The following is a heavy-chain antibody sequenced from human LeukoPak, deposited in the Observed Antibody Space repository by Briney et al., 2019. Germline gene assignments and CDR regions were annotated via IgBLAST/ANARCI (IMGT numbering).Heavy chain of an antibody. V-gene: IGHV1-69*05. CDR2: IIPIFGTA. Sequence: SVKVSCKASGGTFSSYAISWVRQAPGQGLEWMGGIIPIFGTANYAQKFQGRVTITTDESTSTAYMELSSLRSEDTAVYYCALSGGYCTNGVCPADAFDIWGQGTMVTVSS. CDR3: ALSGGYCTNGVCPADAFDI. D-gene: IGHD2-8*01. J-gene: IGHJ3*02. CDR1: GGTFSSYA.